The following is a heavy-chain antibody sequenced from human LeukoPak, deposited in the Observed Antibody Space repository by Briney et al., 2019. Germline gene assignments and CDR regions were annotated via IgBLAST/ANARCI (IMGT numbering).Heavy chain of an antibody. CDR3: TKDIYSNGWYYFDY. CDR1: GFTFDDYA. V-gene: IGHV3-9*01. D-gene: IGHD6-19*01. CDR2: ISWNSGSI. Sequence: TGGSLRLSCAASGFTFDDYAMHWVRQAPGKGLEWVSGISWNSGSIGYEDSVKGRFTISRDNAKNSLYLQMNSLRAEDTALYYCTKDIYSNGWYYFDYWGQGTLATVSS. J-gene: IGHJ4*02.